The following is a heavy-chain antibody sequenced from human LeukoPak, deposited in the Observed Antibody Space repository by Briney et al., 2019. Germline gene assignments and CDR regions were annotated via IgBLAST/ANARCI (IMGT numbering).Heavy chain of an antibody. CDR3: ARGKRIAAHPVDY. CDR2: INHSGST. V-gene: IGHV4-34*01. J-gene: IGHJ4*02. CDR1: GFTFSRYS. D-gene: IGHD6-6*01. Sequence: GSLRLSCAASGFTFSRYSMNWIRQPPGKGLEWIGEINHSGSTNYNPSLKSRVTISVDTSKNQFSLKLSSVTAADTAVYYCARGKRIAAHPVDYWGQGTLVTVSS.